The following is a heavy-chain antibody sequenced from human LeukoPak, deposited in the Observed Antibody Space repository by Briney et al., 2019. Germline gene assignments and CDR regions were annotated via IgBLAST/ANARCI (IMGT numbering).Heavy chain of an antibody. Sequence: ASVKVSCKASGYTFTSYDINWVRQATGQGLEWMGWMNPNSGNTGYAQKFQGRVTMTRNTSISTAYMELSSLSSEDTAVYYFARVSHGYSYVLPFDYWGQGTLVTVSS. J-gene: IGHJ4*02. D-gene: IGHD5-18*01. CDR3: ARVSHGYSYVLPFDY. CDR2: MNPNSGNT. V-gene: IGHV1-8*01. CDR1: GYTFTSYD.